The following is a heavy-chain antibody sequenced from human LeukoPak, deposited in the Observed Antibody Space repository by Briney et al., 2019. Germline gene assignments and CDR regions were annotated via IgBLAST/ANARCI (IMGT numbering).Heavy chain of an antibody. D-gene: IGHD4-23*01. CDR3: ATASVDYGGNWFDP. CDR1: GYTLTELS. J-gene: IGHJ5*02. CDR2: FDPGDGET. Sequence: ASVKVSCKVSGYTLTELSMHWVRQAPGKGLEWMGGFDPGDGETIYAQKFQGRVTMTEDTSTDTAYMELSSLRSEDTAVYYCATASVDYGGNWFDPWGQGTLVTVSS. V-gene: IGHV1-24*01.